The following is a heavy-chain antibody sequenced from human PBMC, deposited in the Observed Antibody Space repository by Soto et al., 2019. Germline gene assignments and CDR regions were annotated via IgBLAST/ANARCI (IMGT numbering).Heavy chain of an antibody. D-gene: IGHD6-6*01. J-gene: IGHJ6*02. CDR3: ARTRSFTLGFYYDGMDV. Sequence: EVQLVQSGAEVKKPGESLKISCQGSGYSFASYWIGWVRQMPGKDLEWMGIIYPGDSDTRYSPSFHGQVTISADKSLRTAYLQWTSLKASDTALYYCARTRSFTLGFYYDGMDVWGQGTTVTVSS. V-gene: IGHV5-51*01. CDR1: GYSFASYW. CDR2: IYPGDSDT.